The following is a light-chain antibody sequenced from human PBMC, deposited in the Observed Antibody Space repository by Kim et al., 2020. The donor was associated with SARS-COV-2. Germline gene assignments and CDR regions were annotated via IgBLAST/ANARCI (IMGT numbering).Light chain of an antibody. Sequence: LAPGERATLSCRARQSVSSSYLAWYQQKPGQAPRLLIYGASSRATGIPDRFSGSGSGTDFTLTISRLEPEDFAVYYCQQYGSSPYTFGQGTKLEI. CDR2: GAS. J-gene: IGKJ2*01. V-gene: IGKV3-20*01. CDR1: QSVSSSY. CDR3: QQYGSSPYT.